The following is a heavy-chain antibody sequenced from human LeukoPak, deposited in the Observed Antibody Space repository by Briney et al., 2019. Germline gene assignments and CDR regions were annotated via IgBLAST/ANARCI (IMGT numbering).Heavy chain of an antibody. CDR3: TTGTGRTDFDY. CDR2: IKRKTDGGTT. V-gene: IGHV3-15*01. J-gene: IGHJ4*02. D-gene: IGHD1-14*01. CDR1: GFTFSYAW. Sequence: GGSLRLSCAASGFTFSYAWLSWVRQPPGKGLEWVGRIKRKTDGGTTDYAARVNGRFTNSRDDSPNTLYLQMNSLTSEDTAVYYCTTGTGRTDFDYWGQGTLVTVSS.